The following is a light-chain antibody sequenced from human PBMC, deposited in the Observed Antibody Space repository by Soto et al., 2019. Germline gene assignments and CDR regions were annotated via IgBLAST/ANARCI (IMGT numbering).Light chain of an antibody. CDR2: GAS. Sequence: IVLTQSPVTLSLSPGERATLSCRASQSISGYLAWYQQKPGQAPRLLSYGASTRATGIPDRFSGSGSGTDFTLTISRLEPEDFAVYYCQQYGSSPITFGQGTRLALK. V-gene: IGKV3-20*01. CDR1: QSISGY. J-gene: IGKJ5*01. CDR3: QQYGSSPIT.